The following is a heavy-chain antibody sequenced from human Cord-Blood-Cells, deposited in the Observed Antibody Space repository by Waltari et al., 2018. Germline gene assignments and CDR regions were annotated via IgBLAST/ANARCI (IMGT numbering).Heavy chain of an antibody. CDR2: INHSGST. CDR3: ARGELFFDY. D-gene: IGHD1-26*01. V-gene: IGHV4-34*01. Sequence: QVQLQQWGAGLLKPSPPLSLTCPVSGGSFRDYYRSWIRQPPGKGLEWIGEINHSGSTNYNPSLKSRVTISVDTSKNQFSLKLSSVTAADTAVYYCARGELFFDYWGQGTLVTVSS. CDR1: GGSFRDYY. J-gene: IGHJ4*02.